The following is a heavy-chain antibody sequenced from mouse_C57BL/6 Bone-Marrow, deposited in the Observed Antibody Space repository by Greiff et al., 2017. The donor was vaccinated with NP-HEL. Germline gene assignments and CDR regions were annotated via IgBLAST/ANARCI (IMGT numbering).Heavy chain of an antibody. CDR1: GFNIKDDY. CDR2: IDPENGDT. J-gene: IGHJ3*01. Sequence: VHVKQSGAELVRPGASVKLSCTASGFNIKDDYMHWVKQRPEQGLEWIGWIDPENGDTEYASKFQGKATITADTSSNTAYLQLSSLTSEDTAVYYCTKDWESWFAYWGQGTLVTVSA. D-gene: IGHD4-1*01. CDR3: TKDWESWFAY. V-gene: IGHV14-4*01.